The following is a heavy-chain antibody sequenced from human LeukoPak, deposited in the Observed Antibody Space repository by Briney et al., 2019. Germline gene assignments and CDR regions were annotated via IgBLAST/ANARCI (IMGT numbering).Heavy chain of an antibody. CDR3: ARDRTAEAGNDYYMGV. J-gene: IGHJ6*03. D-gene: IGHD6-13*01. CDR2: ITWDGGTT. Sequence: GGSLRLSCAASGFTFDDYTMHWVRQPPGKGLEWISLITWDGGTTYYADSVRGRFTISRDNSKNSLFLRMNSLRHEDTALYYCARDRTAEAGNDYYMGVWGNGTTVIVS. CDR1: GFTFDDYT. V-gene: IGHV3-43*01.